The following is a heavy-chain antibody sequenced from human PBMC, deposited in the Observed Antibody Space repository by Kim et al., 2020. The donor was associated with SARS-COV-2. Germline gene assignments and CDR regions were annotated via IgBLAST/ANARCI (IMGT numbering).Heavy chain of an antibody. CDR2: IYYSGST. D-gene: IGHD3-3*01. Sequence: SETLSLTCTVSGGSISSGGYYWSWIRQHPGKGLEWIGYIYYSGSTYYNLSLKSRVTISVDTSKNQFSLKLSSVTAADTAVYYCARGGLTSFGLVGRPFDYWGQGTLVPVTS. J-gene: IGHJ4*02. CDR1: GGSISSGGYY. CDR3: ARGGLTSFGLVGRPFDY. V-gene: IGHV4-31*03.